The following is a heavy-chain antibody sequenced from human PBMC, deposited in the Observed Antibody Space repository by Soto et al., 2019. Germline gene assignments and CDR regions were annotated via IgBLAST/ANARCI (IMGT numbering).Heavy chain of an antibody. CDR2: IWYDGSNK. CDR3: ARPFPRYYYDSSGPVLDAFDI. D-gene: IGHD3-22*01. J-gene: IGHJ3*02. CDR1: GFTFSSYG. V-gene: IGHV3-33*01. Sequence: PGGSLRLSCAASGFTFSSYGMHWVRQAPGKGLEWVAVIWYDGSNKYYADSVKGRFTISRDNSRNTLYLQMNSLRAEDTAVYYCARPFPRYYYDSSGPVLDAFDIWGQGTMVTVSS.